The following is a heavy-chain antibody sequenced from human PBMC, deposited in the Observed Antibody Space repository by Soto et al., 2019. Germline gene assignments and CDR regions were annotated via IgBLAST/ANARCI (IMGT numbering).Heavy chain of an antibody. CDR2: IWYDGSNK. CDR3: ARELGYCSSTSCYKGYYGMDV. CDR1: GFTFSSYG. J-gene: IGHJ6*02. D-gene: IGHD2-2*02. Sequence: QLQLVESGGGVVQPGRSLRLSCAASGFTFSSYGMHWVRQAPGKGLEWVAVIWYDGSNKYYADSVKGRFIISRDISKNTLYLQMNSLRAEDTAVYYCARELGYCSSTSCYKGYYGMDVWGPGTTVTVS. V-gene: IGHV3-33*01.